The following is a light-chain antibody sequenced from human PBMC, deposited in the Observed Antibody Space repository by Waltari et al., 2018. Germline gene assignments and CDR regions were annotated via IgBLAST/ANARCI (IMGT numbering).Light chain of an antibody. J-gene: IGKJ4*01. CDR3: QQYGNPPIT. V-gene: IGKV3-20*01. CDR1: QSISSRY. CDR2: AAS. Sequence: ETVLTRSPGTLSLSPGETATLPCRASQSISSRYLAWYQQTPGQAPRLLIYAASSRAPGTPDRFSGSGSDTDFALTIYRLQPEDFAVYYCQQYGNPPITFGGGTKVEPK.